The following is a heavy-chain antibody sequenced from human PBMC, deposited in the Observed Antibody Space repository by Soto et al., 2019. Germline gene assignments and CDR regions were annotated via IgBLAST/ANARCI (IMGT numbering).Heavy chain of an antibody. Sequence: QVQLQESGPGLVKPSQTLSLTCTVSGGSISSGGYYWSWIRQHPGKGLEWIGYIYYSGSTYYNPSLKSRVTISVDTSKTQFSLKLSSVTAADTAVYYCARGVAAMVTRDNYWYFDLWGRGTLVTVSS. CDR2: IYYSGST. CDR1: GGSISSGGYY. CDR3: ARGVAAMVTRDNYWYFDL. V-gene: IGHV4-31*03. D-gene: IGHD5-18*01. J-gene: IGHJ2*01.